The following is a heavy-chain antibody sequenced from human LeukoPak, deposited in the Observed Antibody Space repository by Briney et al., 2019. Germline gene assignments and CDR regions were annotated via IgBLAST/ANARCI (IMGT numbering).Heavy chain of an antibody. J-gene: IGHJ3*02. CDR3: AKYYDSSGPRGGDAFDI. D-gene: IGHD3-22*01. V-gene: IGHV3-23*01. Sequence: GGSLRLSCAGSGFTFSSYPMSWVRQAPGKGLEWVSAITGSSLSTYYADSVKGRFTISRDNSKNTLYLQMNSLRAEDTAVYYCAKYYDSSGPRGGDAFDIWGQGTMVTVSS. CDR1: GFTFSSYP. CDR2: ITGSSLST.